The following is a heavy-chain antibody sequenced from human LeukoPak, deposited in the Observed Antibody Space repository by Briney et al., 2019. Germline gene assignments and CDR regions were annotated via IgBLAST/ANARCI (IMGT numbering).Heavy chain of an antibody. CDR3: AKSLSHPYDSSGYHYHDGFDY. CDR1: GFTFSSYS. J-gene: IGHJ4*02. Sequence: GGSLRLSCAASGFTFSSYSMNWVRQAPGKGLEWVSSISSSSSYIYYADSVKGRFTISRDNAKVSLYLQMNSLRAEDTALYYCAKSLSHPYDSSGYHYHDGFDYWGQGTRVTVSS. D-gene: IGHD3-22*01. CDR2: ISSSSSYI. V-gene: IGHV3-21*04.